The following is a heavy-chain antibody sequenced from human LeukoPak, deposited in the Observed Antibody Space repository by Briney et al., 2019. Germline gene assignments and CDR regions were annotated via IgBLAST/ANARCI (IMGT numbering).Heavy chain of an antibody. CDR2: ISWDGGSI. D-gene: IGHD1-26*01. CDR1: GFTFDDYA. J-gene: IGHJ4*02. CDR3: AKDRLPYLAVGATFDS. V-gene: IGHV3-43D*03. Sequence: PGVSLTLSCAASGFTFDDYAMHWVRQAPGKGLEWVSLISWDGGSIYYTDSVKDGFTIYRDNRESSLYLQMNTLRSEDTALYDCAKDRLPYLAVGATFDSWGQGTLVTVSS.